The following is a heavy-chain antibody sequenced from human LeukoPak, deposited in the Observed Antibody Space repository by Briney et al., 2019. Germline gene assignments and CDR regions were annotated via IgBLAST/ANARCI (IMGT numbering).Heavy chain of an antibody. V-gene: IGHV4-34*09. D-gene: IGHD2/OR15-2a*01. CDR1: GGSFRGYY. Sequence: PSETLSLTCVMYGGSFRGYYWSWVRQPPGKGLEWVGEIDDSGRTYYNPSLKSRVTISVDTSKNQFSLKLSSVTAADTAVYYCARFYIYYFDYWGQGTLVTVSS. CDR3: ARFYIYYFDY. J-gene: IGHJ4*02. CDR2: IDDSGRT.